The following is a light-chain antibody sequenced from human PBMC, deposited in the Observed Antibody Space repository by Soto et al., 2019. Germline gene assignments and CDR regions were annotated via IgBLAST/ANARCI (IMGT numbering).Light chain of an antibody. J-gene: IGLJ2*01. CDR2: EVS. CDR3: ASYGGNNPLL. CDR1: STDVGGYNY. V-gene: IGLV2-8*01. Sequence: QSALTQPPSASGSPGQSVTISCTGTSTDVGGYNYVSWYQQHPGKAPKLMVFEVSRRPSGVPDRFSGSKFGNTASLIVSGLQVEDEEDYYCASYGGNNPLLFGGGTKLTVL.